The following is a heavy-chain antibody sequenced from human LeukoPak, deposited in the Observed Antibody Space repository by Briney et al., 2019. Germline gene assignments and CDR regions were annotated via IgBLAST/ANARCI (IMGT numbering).Heavy chain of an antibody. CDR2: IYYSGST. D-gene: IGHD3-22*01. J-gene: IGHJ4*02. V-gene: IGHV4-59*08. CDR3: ARQGYDTVFYKANLAY. Sequence: SETLSLTCTVSGGSISSYYWSWIRQPPGKGLEWIGYIYYSGSTNYNPSLKSRVTISIDTSKNQFSLNLNSVTAADTAVYYCARQGYDTVFYKANLAYWAGGPEVTSSS. CDR1: GGSISSYY.